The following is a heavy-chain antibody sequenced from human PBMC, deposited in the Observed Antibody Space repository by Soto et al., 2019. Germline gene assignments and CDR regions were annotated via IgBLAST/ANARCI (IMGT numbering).Heavy chain of an antibody. J-gene: IGHJ5*02. V-gene: IGHV3-23*01. CDR1: GFSFSSFA. CDR2: IRGTAT. D-gene: IGHD2-15*01. Sequence: EVQLLESGGTLVQPGESLRLSCEVSGFSFSSFAMNWVRQAPGEGLEWVSSIRGTATSYADSVKGRFTISRDNFKNTVYLQMNTLRGEDTAVYYCAKCAELMTTSGGWFKWFDPWG. CDR3: AKCAELMTTSGGWFKWFDP.